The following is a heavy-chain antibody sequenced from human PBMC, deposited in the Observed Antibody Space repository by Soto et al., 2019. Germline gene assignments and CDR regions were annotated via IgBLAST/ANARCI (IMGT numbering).Heavy chain of an antibody. V-gene: IGHV3-23*01. Sequence: PGGSLRLSCAASGFTFSNYAMHWVRQAPGKGLEWVSAISGSGDGTDYADSVKGRFTISRDNSKNTLYLQMNSLRAEDTAVYYCAGPGYSSQDYWGQGALVTVSS. J-gene: IGHJ4*02. D-gene: IGHD5-18*01. CDR1: GFTFSNYA. CDR2: ISGSGDGT. CDR3: AGPGYSSQDY.